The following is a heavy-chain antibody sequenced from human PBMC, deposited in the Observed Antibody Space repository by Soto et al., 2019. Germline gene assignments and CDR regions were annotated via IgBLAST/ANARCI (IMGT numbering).Heavy chain of an antibody. V-gene: IGHV1-69*04. J-gene: IGHJ4*02. D-gene: IGHD2-8*01. CDR1: GGTFSSYT. Sequence: GASVKVSCKASGGTFSSYTISWVRQAPGQGLEWMGRIIPILGIANYAQKFQGRVTITADKSTSTAYMELSSLRSEDTAVYYCARDLPLRPYEFDYWGQGTLVTVSS. CDR3: ARDLPLRPYEFDY. CDR2: IIPILGIA.